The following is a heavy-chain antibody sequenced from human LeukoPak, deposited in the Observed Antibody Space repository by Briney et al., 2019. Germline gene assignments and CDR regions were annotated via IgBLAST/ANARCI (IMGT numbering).Heavy chain of an antibody. V-gene: IGHV3-7*01. D-gene: IGHD1/OR15-1a*01. CDR1: GFTFSTYW. CDR3: ARGGNMPDY. CDR2: IKEDGSEE. Sequence: PGGSLRLSCAASGFTFSTYWMSWVRQAPGKGREWVAIIKEDGSEEYYVDSVKGRFTISRDNAKNSLYLQMNSLRAEDTAVYYCARGGNMPDYWGQGALVTVSS. J-gene: IGHJ4*02.